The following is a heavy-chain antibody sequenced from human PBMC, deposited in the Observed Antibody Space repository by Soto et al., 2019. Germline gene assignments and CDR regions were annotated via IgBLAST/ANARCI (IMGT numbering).Heavy chain of an antibody. CDR1: GFTFSNAW. CDR3: TTEVLNWNYPYYFDY. D-gene: IGHD1-7*01. CDR2: IKSKTDGGTT. V-gene: IGHV3-15*01. J-gene: IGHJ4*02. Sequence: EVQLVESGGGLVKPGGSLRLSCAASGFTFSNAWMSWVRQAPGKGLEWVGRIKSKTDGGTTDYAAPVKGRFTISRDDSKNTLYLQMNSLKTEDTAVYYCTTEVLNWNYPYYFDYWGQGTLVTVSS.